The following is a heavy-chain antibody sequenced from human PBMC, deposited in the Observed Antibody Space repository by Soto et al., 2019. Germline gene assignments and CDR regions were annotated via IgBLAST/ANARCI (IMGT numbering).Heavy chain of an antibody. Sequence: EVQLVESGGALVQPGGSLRLSCAASGFTFSSSWMHWVRQTPGRRLVWVSRINSDATITTYADSVKGRFTISRDNAQNTLYLQMNSRRVDDTGVYYCVKNGGQWGQGTLVTVSS. CDR1: GFTFSSSW. V-gene: IGHV3-74*03. J-gene: IGHJ4*02. CDR2: INSDATIT. D-gene: IGHD3-16*01. CDR3: VKNGGQ.